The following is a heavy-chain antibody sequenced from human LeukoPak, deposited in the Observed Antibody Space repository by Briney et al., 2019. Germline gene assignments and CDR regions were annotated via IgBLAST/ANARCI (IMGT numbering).Heavy chain of an antibody. CDR3: ARGDVRFLEWLSTRRVSYFDY. Sequence: SETLSLTCTVSGGSISSYYWSWIRQPPGKGLEWIGYIYYSGSTNYNPSLKSRVTISVDTSKNQFSLKLSSVTAADTAVYYCARGDVRFLEWLSTRRVSYFDYWGQGTLVTVSS. D-gene: IGHD3-3*01. V-gene: IGHV4-59*12. CDR2: IYYSGST. CDR1: GGSISSYY. J-gene: IGHJ4*02.